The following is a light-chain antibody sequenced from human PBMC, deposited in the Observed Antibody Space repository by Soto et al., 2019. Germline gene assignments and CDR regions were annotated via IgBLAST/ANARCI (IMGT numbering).Light chain of an antibody. CDR3: QQRSSWPLT. J-gene: IGKJ4*01. CDR1: QSVSSF. CDR2: DAS. V-gene: IGKV3-11*01. Sequence: DIVLAQSPGTLSLSPGERATLSCRASQSVSSFLAWYQQKPGQAPRLLIYDASNRATGIPARFSGTGSGTDLTLTISSLEPDDFAVYYCQQRSSWPLTFGGGTKVDIK.